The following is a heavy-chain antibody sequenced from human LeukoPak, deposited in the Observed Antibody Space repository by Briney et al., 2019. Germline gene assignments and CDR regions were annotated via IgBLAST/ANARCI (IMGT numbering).Heavy chain of an antibody. CDR2: MNPNSGNT. J-gene: IGHJ6*02. CDR3: ATGRGSYAYFDGMDV. CDR1: GYTFTSND. Sequence: GASVKVSCKASGYTFTSNDINWVRQATGQGLEWVGWMNPNSGNTGYAQKFQGRVTMTRNTSISTAYMELSSLRSEDTAVCYCATGRGSYAYFDGMDVWGQGTTVTVSS. V-gene: IGHV1-8*01. D-gene: IGHD5-18*01.